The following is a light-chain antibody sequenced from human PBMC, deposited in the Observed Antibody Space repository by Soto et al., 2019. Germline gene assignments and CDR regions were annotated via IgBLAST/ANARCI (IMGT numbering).Light chain of an antibody. J-gene: IGKJ1*01. Sequence: EIVLTQSPATLSLSPGERATLSCRASQSVSSSYLAWYQQKPGQPPRLLIYGASSRATGIPARFSGSGSGTEFTLTISSLQSEDFAVYYCQQYNNWPPWTFGQGTKVDIK. CDR1: QSVSSSY. CDR3: QQYNNWPPWT. V-gene: IGKV3-15*01. CDR2: GAS.